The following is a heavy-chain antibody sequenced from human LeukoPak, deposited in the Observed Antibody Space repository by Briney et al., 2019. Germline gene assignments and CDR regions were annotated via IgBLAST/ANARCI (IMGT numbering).Heavy chain of an antibody. J-gene: IGHJ4*02. V-gene: IGHV3-48*04. CDR2: ISCSSSTI. D-gene: IGHD6-6*01. Sequence: GGSLRLSCAASGFTFSSYSMNWVRQAPGKGLEWVSYISCSSSTIYYADSVKGRFTISRDNAKNSLYLQMNSLRAEDTAVYYCASSLGIAARPGYWGQGTLVTVSS. CDR3: ASSLGIAARPGY. CDR1: GFTFSSYS.